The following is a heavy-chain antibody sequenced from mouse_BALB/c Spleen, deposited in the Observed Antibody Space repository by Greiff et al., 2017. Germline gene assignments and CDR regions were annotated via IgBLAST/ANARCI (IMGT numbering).Heavy chain of an antibody. V-gene: IGHV3-2*02. Sequence: EVKLVESGPGLVKPSQSLSLTCTVTGYSITSDYAWNWIRQFPGNKLEWMGYISYSGSTSYNPSLKSRISITRDTSKNQFFLQLNSVTTEDTATYYCARERTGTLYFDYWGQGTTLTVSS. CDR1: GYSITSDYA. CDR3: ARERTGTLYFDY. D-gene: IGHD4-1*01. J-gene: IGHJ2*01. CDR2: ISYSGST.